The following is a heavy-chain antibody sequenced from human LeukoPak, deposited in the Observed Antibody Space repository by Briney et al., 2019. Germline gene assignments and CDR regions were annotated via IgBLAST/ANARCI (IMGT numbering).Heavy chain of an antibody. CDR2: ISAYNGNT. V-gene: IGHV1-18*01. J-gene: IGHJ4*02. CDR3: AREIRTYYYDSSGYPLFDY. Sequence: ASVKVSCKASGYTFTSYGISWVRQAPGQGLEWMGWISAYNGNTNYAQKLQGRVTMTTDTSTSTAYMELRSLRSEDTAVYYCAREIRTYYYDSSGYPLFDYWGQGTLVTVSS. CDR1: GYTFTSYG. D-gene: IGHD3-22*01.